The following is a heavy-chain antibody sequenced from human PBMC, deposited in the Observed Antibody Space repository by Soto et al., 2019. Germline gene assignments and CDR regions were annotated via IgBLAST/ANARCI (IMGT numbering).Heavy chain of an antibody. V-gene: IGHV3-9*01. CDR3: ARRGEYSGYDGLETGLFDY. Sequence: GGSLRLSCAASGFTFDDYAMHWVRQAPGKGLEWVSGISWNSGSIGYADSVKGRFTISRDNAKNSLYLQMNSLRAEDTALYYCARRGEYSGYDGLETGLFDYWGQGTLVTVSS. J-gene: IGHJ4*02. CDR1: GFTFDDYA. D-gene: IGHD5-12*01. CDR2: ISWNSGSI.